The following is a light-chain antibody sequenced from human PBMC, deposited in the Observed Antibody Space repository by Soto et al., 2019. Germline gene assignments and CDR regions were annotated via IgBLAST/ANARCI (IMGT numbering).Light chain of an antibody. J-gene: IGLJ2*01. CDR1: SSDVGGYNY. Sequence: QSALTQPPSASGSPGQSLTISCTGSSSDVGGYNYVSWYQHHPGKAPKLMIYEVTKRPSGVPDRFSGSKSGNTASLTVSGLQAEDEADYYCSSYAGSNNVLFGGGTKLTVL. CDR2: EVT. V-gene: IGLV2-8*01. CDR3: SSYAGSNNVL.